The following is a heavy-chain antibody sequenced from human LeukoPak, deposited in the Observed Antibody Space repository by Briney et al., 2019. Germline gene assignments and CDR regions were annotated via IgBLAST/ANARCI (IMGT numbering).Heavy chain of an antibody. V-gene: IGHV1-69*01. CDR1: GGTFSSYA. J-gene: IGHJ5*02. Sequence: SAKVSCKASGGTFSSYAISRVRQAPGQGLEWMGGIIPIFGTANYAQKFQGRVTITADESTSTAYMELSSLRSEDTAVYYCARKGRYGDYVNWFDPWGQGTLVTVSS. CDR3: ARKGRYGDYVNWFDP. D-gene: IGHD4-17*01. CDR2: IIPIFGTA.